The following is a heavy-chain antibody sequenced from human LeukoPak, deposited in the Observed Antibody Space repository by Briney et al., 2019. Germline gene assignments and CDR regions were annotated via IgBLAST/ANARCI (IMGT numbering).Heavy chain of an antibody. D-gene: IGHD3-16*01. CDR2: IYYSGST. V-gene: IGHV4-59*12. Sequence: PSETLSLTCTVSGGSISSYYWSWIRQPPGKGLEWIGYIYYSGSTNYNPSLKSRVTISVDTSKNHFSLNLSSVTAADTAVYYCARGGWRLDYWGQGTLVTVSS. CDR1: GGSISSYY. J-gene: IGHJ4*02. CDR3: ARGGWRLDY.